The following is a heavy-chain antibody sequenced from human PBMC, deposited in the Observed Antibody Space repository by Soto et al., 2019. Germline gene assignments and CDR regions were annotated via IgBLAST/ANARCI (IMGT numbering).Heavy chain of an antibody. D-gene: IGHD6-19*01. CDR3: ARDLLISNKWLVSWYYYYGMDV. V-gene: IGHV3-30-3*01. Sequence: GGSLRLSCAASGFTFSSYAMHWVRQAPGKGLEWVAVISYDGSNKYYADSVKGRFTISRDNSKNTLYLQMNSLRAEDTAVYYCARDLLISNKWLVSWYYYYGMDVWGQGTKVTVSS. CDR2: ISYDGSNK. J-gene: IGHJ6*02. CDR1: GFTFSSYA.